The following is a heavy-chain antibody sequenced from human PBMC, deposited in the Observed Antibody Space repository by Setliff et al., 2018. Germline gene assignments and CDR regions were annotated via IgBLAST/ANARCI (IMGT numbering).Heavy chain of an antibody. CDR2: INHRGST. CDR1: ADSITSHY. V-gene: IGHV4-59*08. CDR3: ARREERSPTWFDP. J-gene: IGHJ5*02. Sequence: SETLSLTCTVSADSITSHYWSWIRQPPGKGLEWIGYINHRGSTNYNPSLKSRVTISVEVSKNQLSLKLRSVTAADTAVYYCARREERSPTWFDPWGQGTLVTVSS.